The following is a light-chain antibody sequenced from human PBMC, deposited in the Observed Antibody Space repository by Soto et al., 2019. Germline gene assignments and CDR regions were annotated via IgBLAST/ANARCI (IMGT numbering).Light chain of an antibody. J-gene: IGLJ1*01. Sequence: QSVLTQPASVSGSPGQSITISCTGTSSDVGAYNYDSWYQQYPGEAPKVIIYDVSHRPAGVSNRFSGSKSGNTASLTISGLQTQDEADYYCRSYTSATTDVFGTGTKLTVL. CDR3: RSYTSATTDV. V-gene: IGLV2-14*01. CDR2: DVS. CDR1: SSDVGAYNY.